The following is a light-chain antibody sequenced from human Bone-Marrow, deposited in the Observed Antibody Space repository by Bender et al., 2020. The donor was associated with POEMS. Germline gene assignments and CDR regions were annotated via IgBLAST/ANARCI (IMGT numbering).Light chain of an antibody. Sequence: QSALTQPASVAGSPGQSITISCTGTGSDIGGYNYVSWYQQHAGKGPKLIIYDVTNRPSGISNRFSGSKSGNTASLTISGLQTEDEADYYCCSYAGSTTFLYVFGTGTKVTVL. V-gene: IGLV2-14*03. CDR2: DVT. J-gene: IGLJ1*01. CDR1: GSDIGGYNY. CDR3: CSYAGSTTFLYV.